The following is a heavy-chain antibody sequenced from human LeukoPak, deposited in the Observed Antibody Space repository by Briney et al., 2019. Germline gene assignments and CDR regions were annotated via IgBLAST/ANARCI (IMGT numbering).Heavy chain of an antibody. Sequence: EASVKVSCKVSGYTLTELSMHWVRQAPGKGLEWMGGFDPEDGETIYAQKFQGRVTMTEDTSTDTAYMELSSLRSEDTAVYYCATASYGPRRDYYYYMDVWGKGTTVTVSS. CDR3: ATASYGPRRDYYYYMDV. D-gene: IGHD5-18*01. J-gene: IGHJ6*03. CDR2: FDPEDGET. V-gene: IGHV1-24*01. CDR1: GYTLTELS.